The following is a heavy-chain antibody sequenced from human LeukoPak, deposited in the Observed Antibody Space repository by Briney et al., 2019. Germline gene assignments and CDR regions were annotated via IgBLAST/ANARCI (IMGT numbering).Heavy chain of an antibody. CDR3: ARDDEGHFVG. CDR2: IYSSGST. V-gene: IGHV4-4*07. CDR1: GGSISSYY. Sequence: PSETLSLTCTVAGGSISSYYWSWIRQPAGKGLEWIGRIYSSGSTKYNPSLQSRVTLSVDTSKNQFSLKVSSVTAADTAVYYRARDDEGHFVGGGQGTMVTVSS. J-gene: IGHJ3*01.